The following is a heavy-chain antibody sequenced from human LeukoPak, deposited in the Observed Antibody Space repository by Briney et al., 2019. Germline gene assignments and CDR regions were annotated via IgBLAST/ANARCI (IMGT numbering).Heavy chain of an antibody. V-gene: IGHV4-61*02. J-gene: IGHJ4*02. CDR2: IYTSGDT. D-gene: IGHD3-10*01. Sequence: SETLSLTCTVSGASISIGSYYWTWIRQPAGKGLEWIGRIYTSGDTHYNPSLKSRLTMSLDTSKNQFSLNLSSVTAAETAVYYCAKEGYGLGTIYWGQGTLVTASS. CDR3: AKEGYGLGTIY. CDR1: GASISIGSYY.